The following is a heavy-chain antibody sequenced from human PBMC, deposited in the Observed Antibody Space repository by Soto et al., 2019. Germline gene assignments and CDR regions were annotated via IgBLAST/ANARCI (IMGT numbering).Heavy chain of an antibody. V-gene: IGHV3-23*01. Sequence: EVQLLESGGDLVQPGGSLRLSCAASGFTFSSYAMSWVRQAPGKGLKWVSTVSGSGGTTYYADSVKGRFTISRDNSKNTLYLQMNSLRAEDTAVYYCAKLMTSIDVWGQGTTVTVSS. CDR1: GFTFSSYA. CDR2: VSGSGGTT. CDR3: AKLMTSIDV. J-gene: IGHJ6*02.